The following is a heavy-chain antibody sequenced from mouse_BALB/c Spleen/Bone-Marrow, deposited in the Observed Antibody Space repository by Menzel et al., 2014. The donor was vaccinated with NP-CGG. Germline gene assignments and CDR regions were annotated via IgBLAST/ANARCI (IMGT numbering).Heavy chain of an antibody. J-gene: IGHJ3*01. Sequence: EVKVVESGGGLVQPGGSLKLSCATSGFTFSGYYMYWVRQTPEKRLEWVAYISNGGGSTYYPDTVKGRFTISRDNAKNTLYLQMSRLKSEDTAMYYCARHNYDETWFAYWGQGTLVTVSA. CDR3: ARHNYDETWFAY. V-gene: IGHV5-12*02. CDR1: GFTFSGYY. CDR2: ISNGGGST. D-gene: IGHD2-4*01.